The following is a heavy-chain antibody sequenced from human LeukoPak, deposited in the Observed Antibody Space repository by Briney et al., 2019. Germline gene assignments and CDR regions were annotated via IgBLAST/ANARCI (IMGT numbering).Heavy chain of an antibody. D-gene: IGHD3-16*01. CDR3: ARDVRGGGYGGYYYYYMDV. V-gene: IGHV4-38-2*02. Sequence: SETLSLTCTVSGYSISSGYYWGWIRQPPGKGLEWIGSIYHSGSTYYNPSLKSRVTISVDTSKNQFSLKLSSVTAADTAVYYCARDVRGGGYGGYYYYYMDVWGKGTTVTVSS. CDR2: IYHSGST. J-gene: IGHJ6*03. CDR1: GYSISSGYY.